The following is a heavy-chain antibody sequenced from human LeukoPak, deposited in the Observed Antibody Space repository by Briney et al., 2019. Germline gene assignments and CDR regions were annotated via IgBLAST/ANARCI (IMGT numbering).Heavy chain of an antibody. J-gene: IGHJ4*02. D-gene: IGHD1-1*01. CDR3: GRWNEGLDS. CDR1: GGSIGTYY. Sequence: PSETLSLTCTVSGGSIGTYYWSWSRQPPGKGLEWIGYIYFTGSTNYNPSLKSRLTISLDTSENQFSLKLSSVTAADTAVYYCGRWNEGLDSWGQGTLVTVSS. V-gene: IGHV4-59*01. CDR2: IYFTGST.